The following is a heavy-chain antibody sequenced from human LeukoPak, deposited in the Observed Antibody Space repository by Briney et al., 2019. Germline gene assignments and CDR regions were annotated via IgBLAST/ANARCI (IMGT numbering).Heavy chain of an antibody. V-gene: IGHV3-23*01. D-gene: IGHD5-18*01. CDR1: GFTFSTYA. Sequence: GGSLRLSCAASGFTFSTYAMTWVRQAPGKGLEWVSAVGGSGSSTYYADSVKGRFTISRDNSRNTLYLQMNSLRAEDTAIYYCAKDRVSSDTTMAFDYWGQGTLVTVSS. CDR3: AKDRVSSDTTMAFDY. J-gene: IGHJ4*02. CDR2: VGGSGSST.